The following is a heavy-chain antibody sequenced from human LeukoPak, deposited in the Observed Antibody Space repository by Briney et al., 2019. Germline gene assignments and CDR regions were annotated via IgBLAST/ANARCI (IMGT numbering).Heavy chain of an antibody. J-gene: IGHJ3*02. CDR1: GFTFSDYY. Sequence: NPGGSLRLSCAASGFTFSDYYMSWIRQAPGKGLEWVSYISSSGSTIYYADSVKGRFTISRDNAKNPLYLQMNSLRAEDTAVYYCARDTPRGYSFYFDIWGQGTMVTVSS. D-gene: IGHD2-21*01. V-gene: IGHV3-11*01. CDR3: ARDTPRGYSFYFDI. CDR2: ISSSGSTI.